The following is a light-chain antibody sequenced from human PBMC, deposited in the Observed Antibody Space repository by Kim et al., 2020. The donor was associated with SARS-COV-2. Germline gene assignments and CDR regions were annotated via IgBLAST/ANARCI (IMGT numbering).Light chain of an antibody. V-gene: IGKV1-39*01. J-gene: IGKJ1*01. Sequence: DIQMTQSPSSLSASEGDRVTISCQASQDISYYLNWFQQKPGKAPKLLIYTASSLQSGVPSRFTGSGSETDFTLTISSLQPEDFATYYCQQTYSASRTFGQGTKVDIK. CDR3: QQTYSASRT. CDR1: QDISYY. CDR2: TAS.